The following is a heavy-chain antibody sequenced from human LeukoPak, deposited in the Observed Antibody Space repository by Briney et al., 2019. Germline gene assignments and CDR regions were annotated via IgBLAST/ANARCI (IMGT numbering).Heavy chain of an antibody. CDR1: WFTLNRHS. CDR2: ISGSGGST. V-gene: IGHV3-23*01. D-gene: IGHD1-26*01. Sequence: GSLRLLCSTSWFTLNRHSLGWVRQAPGKGLEWVSTISGSGGSTYYADSVKGRFTISRDNSKNTLYLQMNSLRAEDTAVYYCAKGGRWEKVDYWGQGTLVTVSS. CDR3: AKGGRWEKVDY. J-gene: IGHJ4*02.